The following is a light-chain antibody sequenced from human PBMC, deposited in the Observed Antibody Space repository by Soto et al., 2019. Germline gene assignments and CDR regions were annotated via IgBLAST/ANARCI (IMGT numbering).Light chain of an antibody. CDR1: QSVRSW. CDR3: QQYSNYSFT. V-gene: IGKV1-5*01. CDR2: DAS. Sequence: DIQMTQSPSTLSASLGSRVTITCRASQSVRSWLAWYQQKPGRSPKLLIYDASSLEGGVPSRFGGSGFGTEFTLTVSSLQADDFATYYCQQYSNYSFTFGPGTKVDMK. J-gene: IGKJ3*01.